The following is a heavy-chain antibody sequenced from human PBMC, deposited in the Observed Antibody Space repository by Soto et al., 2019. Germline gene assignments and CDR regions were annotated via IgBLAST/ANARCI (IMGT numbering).Heavy chain of an antibody. CDR3: AKDEVAANGRADAFDI. J-gene: IGHJ3*02. CDR2: IGGGGEYT. D-gene: IGHD2-15*01. Sequence: EVQLLEAGGGLVQPGGSLTLTCIVSGFTSGKYAMSWVRQAPGKGLEWVSEIGGGGEYTNYADSVRGRFTMSRDNSKNTLYLHMSSLKVEDTAVYYCAKDEVAANGRADAFDIWGQGTVVTVSS. V-gene: IGHV3-23*01. CDR1: GFTSGKYA.